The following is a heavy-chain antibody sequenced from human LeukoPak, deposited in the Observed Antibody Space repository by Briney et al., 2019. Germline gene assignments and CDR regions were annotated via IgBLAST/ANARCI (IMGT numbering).Heavy chain of an antibody. D-gene: IGHD5-12*01. Sequence: GASVKVSCKASGYTFTSYGISWVRQAPGQGLEWMGWIGAYNGNTNYAQKLQGRVTMTTDTSTSTAYMELRSLRSDDTAVYYCAREYSGYDWGQFDYWGQGTLVTVSS. J-gene: IGHJ4*02. CDR1: GYTFTSYG. V-gene: IGHV1-18*01. CDR3: AREYSGYDWGQFDY. CDR2: IGAYNGNT.